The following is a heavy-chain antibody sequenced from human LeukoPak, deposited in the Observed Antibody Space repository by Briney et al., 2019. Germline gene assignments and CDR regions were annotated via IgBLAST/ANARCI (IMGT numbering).Heavy chain of an antibody. Sequence: PGGSLRLSCAASGFTLSSYSMNWVRQAPGKGLEWVSSISSSSSYIYYADSVKGRFTISRDNAKNSLYLQMNSLRAEDTAVYYCARDPGDSSGYPFDYWGQGTLVTVSS. J-gene: IGHJ4*02. CDR2: ISSSSSYI. CDR1: GFTLSSYS. D-gene: IGHD3-22*01. CDR3: ARDPGDSSGYPFDY. V-gene: IGHV3-21*01.